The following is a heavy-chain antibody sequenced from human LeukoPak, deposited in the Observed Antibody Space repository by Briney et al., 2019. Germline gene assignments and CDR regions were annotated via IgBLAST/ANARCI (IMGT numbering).Heavy chain of an antibody. CDR1: GFTFSSYG. Sequence: GRSLRLSCAASGFTFSSYGMHWVRRAPGKGLEWVAFIRYDGSNKYYADSVKGRFTISRDNSKNTLYLQMNSLRAEDTAVYYCAKNWDVDFWSGYPGWYFDYWGQGTLVTVSS. J-gene: IGHJ4*02. D-gene: IGHD3-3*01. V-gene: IGHV3-30*02. CDR2: IRYDGSNK. CDR3: AKNWDVDFWSGYPGWYFDY.